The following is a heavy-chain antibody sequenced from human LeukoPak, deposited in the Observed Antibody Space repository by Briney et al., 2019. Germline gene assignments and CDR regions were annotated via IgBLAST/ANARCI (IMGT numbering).Heavy chain of an antibody. J-gene: IGHJ6*02. CDR2: IYYTGSS. CDR3: AIGQNPEHFYGMDD. D-gene: IGHD1-14*01. CDR1: GDFLRSESHY. Sequence: SETLSLTCTVSGDFLRSESHYWLWLRQPPGKGVEWVGHIYYTGSSNYNPALKSRVTMSVDTSKNQFSLRVTSVSPADAAVFLCAIGQNPEHFYGMDDWGQGTTVVVSS. V-gene: IGHV4-61*01.